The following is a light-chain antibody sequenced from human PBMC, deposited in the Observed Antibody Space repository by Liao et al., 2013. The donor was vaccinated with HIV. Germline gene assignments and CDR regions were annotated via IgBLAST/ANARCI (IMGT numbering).Light chain of an antibody. Sequence: SYELSQPTAVSVSPGQTASVTCSGDRLGEKHVCWYQQKPGQSPELVIYQSNKRPSGIPDRFSGSNSGNTATLTISGTQAVDEADYFCQAWDNSIAVFGGGTNLAVL. CDR3: QAWDNSIAV. CDR1: RLGEKH. J-gene: IGLJ3*02. CDR2: QSN. V-gene: IGLV3-1*01.